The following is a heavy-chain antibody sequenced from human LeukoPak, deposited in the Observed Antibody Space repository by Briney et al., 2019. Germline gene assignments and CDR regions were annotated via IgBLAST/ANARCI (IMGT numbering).Heavy chain of an antibody. J-gene: IGHJ5*02. CDR1: GGSISSGGYY. Sequence: SETLSLTCTVSGGSISSGGYYWSWIRQHPGKGLEWIGYIYYSGSTYYNPSLKSRVTISVDTSKNQFSLKLSSVTAADTAVYYCARGRTKYCTNGVCFGSWFDPWGQGTLVTVSS. CDR2: IYYSGST. CDR3: ARGRTKYCTNGVCFGSWFDP. D-gene: IGHD2-8*01. V-gene: IGHV4-31*03.